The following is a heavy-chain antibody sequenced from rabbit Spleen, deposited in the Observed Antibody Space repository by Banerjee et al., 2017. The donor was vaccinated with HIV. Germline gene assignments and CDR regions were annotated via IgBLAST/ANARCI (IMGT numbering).Heavy chain of an antibody. V-gene: IGHV1S45*01. D-gene: IGHD3-1*01. CDR1: GCYFIYKAA. CDR2: INAVTGKA. J-gene: IGHJ4*01. CDR3: ARDLASVVGWNFNL. Sequence: QERLVEASGSLVKPEGSLNLYWTARGCYFIYKAAMCWLRQAPWKVLECIACINAVTGKAVYASWTNGRFTISRTSSTTVTLQMTSLTAADTATYFCARDLASVVGWNFNLWGPGTLVTVS.